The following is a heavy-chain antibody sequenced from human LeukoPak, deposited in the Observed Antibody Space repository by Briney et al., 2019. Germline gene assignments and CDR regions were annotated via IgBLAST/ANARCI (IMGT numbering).Heavy chain of an antibody. CDR1: GGSISSGGYY. CDR3: ARDVWFGPQPASLGKDV. D-gene: IGHD3-10*01. Sequence: SETLSLTCTVSGGSISSGGYYWSWIRQHPGKGLEWIGYIYYSGSTYYNPSLKSRVTISVDTSKNQFSLKLSSVTAADTAVYYCARDVWFGPQPASLGKDVWGKGTTVTVSS. CDR2: IYYSGST. V-gene: IGHV4-31*03. J-gene: IGHJ6*04.